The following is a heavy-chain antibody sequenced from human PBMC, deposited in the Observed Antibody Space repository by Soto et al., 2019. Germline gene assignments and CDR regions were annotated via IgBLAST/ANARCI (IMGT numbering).Heavy chain of an antibody. CDR3: AKDITAVADYFDY. D-gene: IGHD6-19*01. J-gene: IGHJ4*02. CDR2: ISWNSGSI. CDR1: GFTFDDYA. V-gene: IGHV3-9*01. Sequence: EVQLVESGGGLVQPGRSLRLSCAASGFTFDDYAMHWVRQAPGKGLEWVSGISWNSGSIGYADSVKGRFTISRDNAKNSLYLQMNSLSAEDTALYYCAKDITAVADYFDYWGQGTLVTVSS.